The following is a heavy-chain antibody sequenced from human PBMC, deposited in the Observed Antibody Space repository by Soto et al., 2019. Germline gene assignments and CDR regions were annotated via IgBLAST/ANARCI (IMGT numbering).Heavy chain of an antibody. CDR2: ISAYNGNT. Sequence: QVQLVQSGAEVKKPGASVKVSCKASGYTFTSYGISWVRQAPGQGLEWMGWISAYNGNTKYAQNLQGRVTMTTDTSTSTSYMELRSLRSDDTAVHYCASDQAMAQFDYWGQGTLVTVSS. CDR1: GYTFTSYG. CDR3: ASDQAMAQFDY. J-gene: IGHJ4*02. V-gene: IGHV1-18*01. D-gene: IGHD5-18*01.